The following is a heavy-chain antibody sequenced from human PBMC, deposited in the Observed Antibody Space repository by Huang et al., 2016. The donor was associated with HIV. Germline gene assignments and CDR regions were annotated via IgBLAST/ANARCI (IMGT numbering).Heavy chain of an antibody. D-gene: IGHD2-2*02. V-gene: IGHV4-34*02. CDR3: ARRIPWLDY. J-gene: IGHJ4*02. CDR2: VNHSGRV. CDR1: GDSFIGNY. Sequence: QVRLQQWGAGLLKPSETLSLTCALYGDSFIGNYGTWIRQSPERGLEWIGEVNHSGRVTYNPSLESRVTISMDTSKNQFSLRLTSMTSADTAVYYCARRIPWLDYWGQGTVVTVSS.